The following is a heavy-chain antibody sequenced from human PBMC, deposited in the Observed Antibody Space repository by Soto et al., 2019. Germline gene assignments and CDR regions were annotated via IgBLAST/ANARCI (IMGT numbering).Heavy chain of an antibody. CDR2: ITGSGSST. V-gene: IGHV3-23*01. J-gene: IGHJ4*02. Sequence: EVQLLESGGGLVQPGGSLRLSCAASGFTFSSYAMNWVRQAPGRGLEWVSGITGSGSSTYYADSLKGRFTISKDNSKNTLDLQMNSPRAEATAVSYCAKPPITIFALANSFFDSWGQGALVTVSS. CDR3: AKPPITIFALANSFFDS. D-gene: IGHD3-3*01. CDR1: GFTFSSYA.